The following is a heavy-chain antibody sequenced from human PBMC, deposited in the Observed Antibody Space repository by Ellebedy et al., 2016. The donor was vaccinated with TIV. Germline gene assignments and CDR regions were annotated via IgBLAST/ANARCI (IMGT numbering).Heavy chain of an antibody. D-gene: IGHD2/OR15-2a*01. Sequence: ETLSLTXAASGFTFSSYSMNWVRQAPGKGLEWVSSISSSSSYIYYADSVKGRFTISRDNAKNSLYLQMNSLRAEDTAVYYCASNRLRNYWGQGTLVTVSS. CDR3: ASNRLRNY. J-gene: IGHJ4*02. CDR2: ISSSSSYI. V-gene: IGHV3-21*01. CDR1: GFTFSSYS.